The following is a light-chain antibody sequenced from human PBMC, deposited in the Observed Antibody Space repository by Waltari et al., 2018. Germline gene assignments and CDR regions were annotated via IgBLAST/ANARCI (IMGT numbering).Light chain of an antibody. J-gene: IGLJ3*02. CDR2: DVT. Sequence: QSALTQPAPVSGSPGQSITISCTGTSSDVGGYNFVSWDQQHPGKAPKLMIYDVTETPSGVSNRFPGAKPGNTASLTPSGLQAEDEADDYCSSYTSSSTWVFGGGTKLTVL. CDR1: SSDVGGYNF. CDR3: SSYTSSSTWV. V-gene: IGLV2-14*01.